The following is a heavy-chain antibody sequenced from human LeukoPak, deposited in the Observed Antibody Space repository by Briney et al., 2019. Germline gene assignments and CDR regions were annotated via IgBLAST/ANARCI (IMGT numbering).Heavy chain of an antibody. V-gene: IGHV1-2*02. D-gene: IGHD3-10*01. CDR1: GYTFTGYY. Sequence: ASVKVSCKASGYTFTGYYMHWVRQAPGQGLEWMGWINPNSGGTNYAQKFQGRVTMTRDTSISTAYMELSRLRSDDTAVYYCARDQGSYYYGSGSYDYWGQGTPVTVSS. CDR2: INPNSGGT. CDR3: ARDQGSYYYGSGSYDY. J-gene: IGHJ4*02.